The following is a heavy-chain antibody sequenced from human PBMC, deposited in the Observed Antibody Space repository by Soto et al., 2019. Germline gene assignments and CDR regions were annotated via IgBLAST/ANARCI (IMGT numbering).Heavy chain of an antibody. J-gene: IGHJ4*02. CDR3: AREKSGCSGDCLDY. D-gene: IGHD2-21*02. CDR2: IFGERNTI. CDR1: GFTFSSYE. V-gene: IGHV3-48*03. Sequence: GGSLRLSCAASGFTFSSYEMNWVRQAPGKGLEWIAYIFGERNTIYTDSVRGRFTISRDNAKNSLYLQMNSLRAEDTAVYYCAREKSGCSGDCLDYWGQGTLVTVSS.